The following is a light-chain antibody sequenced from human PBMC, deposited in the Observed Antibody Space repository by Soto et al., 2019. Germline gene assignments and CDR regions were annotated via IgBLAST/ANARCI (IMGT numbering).Light chain of an antibody. CDR3: QQYYSYPYT. CDR1: QGISSY. J-gene: IGKJ2*01. CDR2: AAS. Sequence: AIRMTQSPSSLSASTGDRVTITCRASQGISSYLAGYQQKPGKAPKLLIYAASTLQSGVPSRFSGSGSGTEFTLTISCLQSEDFATYYCQQYYSYPYTFGQGTKLEIK. V-gene: IGKV1-8*01.